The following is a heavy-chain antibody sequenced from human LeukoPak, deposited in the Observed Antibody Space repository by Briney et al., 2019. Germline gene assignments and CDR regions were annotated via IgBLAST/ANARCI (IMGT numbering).Heavy chain of an antibody. Sequence: GGSLRLSCAASGFTFSSYAMHWVSQAPGKGLEYVSAISSNGGSTYYANSVKGRFTISRDNSKNTLYLQMGSLRAEDMAVYYCARGLSRFYSSSWQKGFFDYWGQGTLVTVSS. V-gene: IGHV3-64*01. CDR2: ISSNGGST. CDR1: GFTFSSYA. J-gene: IGHJ4*02. D-gene: IGHD6-13*01. CDR3: ARGLSRFYSSSWQKGFFDY.